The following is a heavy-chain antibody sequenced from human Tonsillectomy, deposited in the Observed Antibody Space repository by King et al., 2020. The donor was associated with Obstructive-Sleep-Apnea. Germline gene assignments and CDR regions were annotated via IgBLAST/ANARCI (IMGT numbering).Heavy chain of an antibody. J-gene: IGHJ5*02. Sequence: QLQESGPGLVKPSETLSLTCTVSGGSISSSSYHWGWIRQPPGKGLEWIGSIYYSGSTYYNPSLKSRVTISVDTSKNQFSLKLSSVTAADTAVYYCARGLYCSGGSCYSGTWFDPWGQGTLVTVSS. CDR1: GGSISSSSYH. CDR3: ARGLYCSGGSCYSGTWFDP. CDR2: IYYSGST. V-gene: IGHV4-39*07. D-gene: IGHD2-15*01.